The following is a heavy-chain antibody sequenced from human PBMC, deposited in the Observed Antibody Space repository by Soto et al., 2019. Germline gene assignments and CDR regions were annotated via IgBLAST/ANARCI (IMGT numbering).Heavy chain of an antibody. CDR2: ISAYNGNT. CDR3: ARDLPRVGATQSYDYGMGF. V-gene: IGHV1-18*01. J-gene: IGHJ6*02. D-gene: IGHD1-26*01. CDR1: GYTFTSYG. Sequence: QVQLVQSGAEVKKPGASVKVSCKASGYTFTSYGISWVRQAPGQGLEWMGWISAYNGNTNYAQKLQGRVTMTTDTSASTGYMELRSLRSDDTAVYYSARDLPRVGATQSYDYGMGFWGQGTTVTVS.